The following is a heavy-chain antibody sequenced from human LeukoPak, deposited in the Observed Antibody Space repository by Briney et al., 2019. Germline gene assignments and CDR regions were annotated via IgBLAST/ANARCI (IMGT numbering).Heavy chain of an antibody. V-gene: IGHV3-53*04. CDR1: GFAFSKYA. Sequence: GGSLRLSCAASGFAFSKYAMSWVRQAPGKGLEWVSAIYAGGDTYYADSVKGRFTISRHNSENTLYLHIDSLRTEDTALYFCARSVSSSAIWDYWGQGALVTVSS. D-gene: IGHD6-6*01. J-gene: IGHJ4*02. CDR2: IYAGGDT. CDR3: ARSVSSSAIWDY.